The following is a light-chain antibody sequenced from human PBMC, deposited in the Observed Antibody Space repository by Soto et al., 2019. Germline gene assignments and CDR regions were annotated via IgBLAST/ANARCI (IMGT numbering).Light chain of an antibody. J-gene: IGKJ5*01. CDR3: MQGTHRPIT. V-gene: IGKV2-40*01. CDR2: RVS. CDR1: QTLLHSSGYPY. Sequence: DIVMTQTPPSLPVNPGEPASISCRSCQTLLHSSGYPYLHCSLQKPGQSPQLLIYRVSIHLSGVPDRISGSGSGSDFTLKISWVEAEDVGIYYCMQGTHRPITFGQGTRLEIK.